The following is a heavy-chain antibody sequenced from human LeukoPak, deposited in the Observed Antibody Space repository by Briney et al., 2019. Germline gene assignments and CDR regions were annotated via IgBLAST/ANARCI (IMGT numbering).Heavy chain of an antibody. J-gene: IGHJ4*02. Sequence: VASVKVSCKASGYTFTSYYMHWVRQAPGQGLEWMGIINPSGGSTSCAQKFQGRVTMTRDTSTNTVYMELSSLRSEDTAVYYCARGIEWLRYLEYWGQGTLVTVSS. D-gene: IGHD5-12*01. CDR1: GYTFTSYY. V-gene: IGHV1-46*01. CDR2: INPSGGST. CDR3: ARGIEWLRYLEY.